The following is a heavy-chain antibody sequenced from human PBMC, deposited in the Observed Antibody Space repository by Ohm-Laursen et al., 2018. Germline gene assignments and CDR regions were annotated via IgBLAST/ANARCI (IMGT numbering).Heavy chain of an antibody. D-gene: IGHD6-6*01. V-gene: IGHV3-33*03. CDR2: IWYDGRTK. CDR1: GFTFSSYG. J-gene: IGHJ4*02. Sequence: SLRLSCTASGFTFSSYGMHWVRQAPGKGLEWVAVIWYDGRTKYYADSVKGRFTISRDNSKNTLSLQMNSLRVDDTAVYYCAKEWLEYSSSLDYWGQGTLVTVSS. CDR3: AKEWLEYSSSLDY.